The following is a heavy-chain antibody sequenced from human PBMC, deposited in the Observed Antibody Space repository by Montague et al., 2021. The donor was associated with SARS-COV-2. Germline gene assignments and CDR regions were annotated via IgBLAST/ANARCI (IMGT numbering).Heavy chain of an antibody. CDR1: GGSTNYYY. CDR2: MYYSGST. D-gene: IGHD2-8*01. CDR3: ARVARYCTNGVCQTYYYYSRDV. V-gene: IGHV4-59*01. J-gene: IGHJ6*02. Sequence: SETLSLTCIVSGGSTNYYYWSWIRQSPGKGLEWIGYMYYSGSTNYNPSLKSRVTMSIDRSKNQFSLKLRSVTAADTAVYYCARVARYCTNGVCQTYYYYSRDVWGQGTRATVSS.